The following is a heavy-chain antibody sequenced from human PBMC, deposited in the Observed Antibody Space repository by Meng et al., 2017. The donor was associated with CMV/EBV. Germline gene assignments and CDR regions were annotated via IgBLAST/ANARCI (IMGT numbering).Heavy chain of an antibody. CDR1: GGTFSSYA. CDR3: ARDKLSIAARPDYYYGMDV. D-gene: IGHD6-6*01. J-gene: IGHJ6*02. CDR2: IIPIFGTA. Sequence: SVKVSCKASGGTFSSYAISWVRQAPGQGLEWMGGIIPIFGTANYAQKFQGRVTITTDESTSTAYMELSSLRSEDTAVYYCARDKLSIAARPDYYYGMDVWGQGTTVTVSS. V-gene: IGHV1-69*05.